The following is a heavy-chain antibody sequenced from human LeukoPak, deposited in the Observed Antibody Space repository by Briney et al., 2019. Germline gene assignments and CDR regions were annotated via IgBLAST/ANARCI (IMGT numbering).Heavy chain of an antibody. D-gene: IGHD2-21*02. CDR1: GFTFSNYG. CDR2: ISYDGSNK. J-gene: IGHJ4*02. Sequence: GGSPRLSCAASGFTFSNYGMHWVRQAPGKGLEWVAVISYDGSNKYYADSVKGRFTISRDNSKNTLYLQMNSLRAEDTAVYFCAKDEISYCGGDCFFVYWGQGTLVTVSS. V-gene: IGHV3-30*18. CDR3: AKDEISYCGGDCFFVY.